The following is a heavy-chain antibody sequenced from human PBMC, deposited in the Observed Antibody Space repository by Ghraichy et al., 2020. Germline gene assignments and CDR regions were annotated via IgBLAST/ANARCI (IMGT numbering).Heavy chain of an antibody. CDR1: GGSFSGYY. CDR2: INHSGST. J-gene: IGHJ6*03. Sequence: SQTLSLTCAVYGGSFSGYYWSWIRQPPGKGLEWIGEINHSGSTNYNPSLKSRVTISVDTSKNQFSLKLSSVTAADTAVYYCARDRLAAAGNYYYYYMDVWGKGTTVTVSS. V-gene: IGHV4-34*01. D-gene: IGHD6-13*01. CDR3: ARDRLAAAGNYYYYYMDV.